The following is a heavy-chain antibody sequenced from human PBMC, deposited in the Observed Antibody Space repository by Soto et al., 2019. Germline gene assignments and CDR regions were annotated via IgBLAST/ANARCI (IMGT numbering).Heavy chain of an antibody. V-gene: IGHV3-30-3*01. CDR1: GFTFSSYA. CDR2: ISYDGSNK. J-gene: IGHJ3*02. Sequence: GGSLRLSCADSGFTFSSYAMHWVRQAPGKGLEWVAVISYDGSNKYYADSVKGRFTISRDNSKNTLYLQMNSLRAEDTAVYYCARDPYAFDIWGEGTMVPVSS. CDR3: ARDPYAFDI.